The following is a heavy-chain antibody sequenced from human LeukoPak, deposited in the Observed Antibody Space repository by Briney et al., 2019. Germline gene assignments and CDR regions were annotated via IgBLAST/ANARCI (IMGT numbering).Heavy chain of an antibody. V-gene: IGHV1-8*03. Sequence: ASVKVSCKASGYTFTNYEINWVRQAPGQGLEWMGWMNPNSGNTGYAQKFQGRVTITRNTSISTAYMELSSLRSEDTAVYYCARGSFAAAVTFGYWGQGTLVTVSS. CDR2: MNPNSGNT. CDR1: GYTFTNYE. CDR3: ARGSFAAAVTFGY. D-gene: IGHD6-13*01. J-gene: IGHJ4*02.